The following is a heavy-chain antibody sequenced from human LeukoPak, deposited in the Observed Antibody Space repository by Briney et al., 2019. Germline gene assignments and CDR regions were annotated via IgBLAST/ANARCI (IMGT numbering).Heavy chain of an antibody. CDR3: ARGLSRRQLVPYYYYYYMDV. J-gene: IGHJ6*03. CDR2: IHTYNGHT. CDR1: GYTFNSYG. V-gene: IGHV1-18*01. Sequence: GASVKVSCKSSGYTFNSYGITWVRQAPGQGLEWMGWIHTYNGHTNYAQKLQGRVTMTTDTSTSTAYMELSSLRSEDTAVYYCARGLSRRQLVPYYYYYYMDVWGKGTTVTISS. D-gene: IGHD6-6*01.